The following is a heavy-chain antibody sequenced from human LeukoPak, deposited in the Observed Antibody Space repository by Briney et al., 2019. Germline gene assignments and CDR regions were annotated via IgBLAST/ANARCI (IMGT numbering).Heavy chain of an antibody. D-gene: IGHD1-14*01. CDR1: GFTFSSYG. J-gene: IGHJ6*02. CDR3: ANGMGPRTYYYYGMDV. V-gene: IGHV3-30*18. CDR2: ISYDGSNK. Sequence: GRSLRLSCAASGFTFSSYGMHWVRQAPGKGLEWVAVISYDGSNKYYADSVKGRLTISRDNSKNTLYLQMNSLRAEDTAVYYCANGMGPRTYYYYGMDVWGQGTTVTVSS.